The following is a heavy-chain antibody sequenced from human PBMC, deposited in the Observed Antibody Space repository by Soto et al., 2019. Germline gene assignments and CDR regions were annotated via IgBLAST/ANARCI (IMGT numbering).Heavy chain of an antibody. D-gene: IGHD6-13*01. J-gene: IGHJ6*02. CDR2: ISYDGSIK. V-gene: IGHV3-30-3*01. CDR1: GFTFSSYA. CDR3: ARDRQQLSDYYYYYGMDV. Sequence: QVQLVESGGGVVQPGRSLRLSCAASGFTFSSYAMHWVRQAPGKGLEWVAVISYDGSIKYYADSVKGRFTISRDNSKNTLYLQMNSLRAEDTAVYYCARDRQQLSDYYYYYGMDVWGQGTTVTVSS.